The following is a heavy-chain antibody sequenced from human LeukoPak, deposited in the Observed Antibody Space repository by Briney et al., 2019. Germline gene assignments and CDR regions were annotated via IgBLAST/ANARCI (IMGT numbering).Heavy chain of an antibody. Sequence: SVKVSCKASGGTFSSYAISWVRQAPGQGLEWMGGTIPIFGTANYAQKFQGRVTITADESTSTAYMELSSLRSEDTAVYYCARSITIFGVVIVWGQGTLVTVSS. CDR1: GGTFSSYA. D-gene: IGHD3-3*01. J-gene: IGHJ4*02. CDR2: TIPIFGTA. CDR3: ARSITIFGVVIV. V-gene: IGHV1-69*13.